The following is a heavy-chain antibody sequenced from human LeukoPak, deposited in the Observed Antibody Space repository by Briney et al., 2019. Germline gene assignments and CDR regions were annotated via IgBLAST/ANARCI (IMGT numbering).Heavy chain of an antibody. J-gene: IGHJ6*02. V-gene: IGHV3-23*01. CDR3: AKGEATEIYYHYYGMDV. CDR1: GFTFSSYA. CDR2: ISGSGGST. D-gene: IGHD1-26*01. Sequence: GASLRLSCAASGFTFSSYAMSWVRQAPGKGLEWVSAISGSGGSTYYADSVKGRFTISRDNSKNTLYLQMNSLRAEDTAVYYCAKGEATEIYYHYYGMDVWGQGTTVTVSS.